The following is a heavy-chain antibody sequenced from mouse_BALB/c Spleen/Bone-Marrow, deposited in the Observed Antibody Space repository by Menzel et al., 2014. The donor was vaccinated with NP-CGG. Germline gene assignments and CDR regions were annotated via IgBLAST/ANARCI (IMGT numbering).Heavy chain of an antibody. J-gene: IGHJ2*01. CDR3: ARHYRYAFFFDY. Sequence: QVHVKQSGSVLVRPGASVKLSCKASGYTFTSSWMHWAKQRPGQGLEWIGEIHPNSGNTNYNEKFKGKATLTVDTSSSTAYVDLRSLTSEDSAVYYCARHYRYAFFFDYRRKCTPLPVSS. CDR1: GYTFTSSW. V-gene: IGHV1S130*01. CDR2: IHPNSGNT. D-gene: IGHD2-14*01.